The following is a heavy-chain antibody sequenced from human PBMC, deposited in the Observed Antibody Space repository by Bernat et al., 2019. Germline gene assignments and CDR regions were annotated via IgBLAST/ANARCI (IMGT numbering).Heavy chain of an antibody. CDR2: IYYSGST. D-gene: IGHD4-17*01. J-gene: IGHJ3*02. Sequence: QVQLQESGPGLVKPSETLSLTCTVSGGSISSYYWRWIRQPPGKGLEWIGYIYYSGSTNYNPSLKSRVTISVDTSKNQFSLKLSSVTAADTAVYYCARAHGDRDAFDIWGQGTMVTVSS. V-gene: IGHV4-59*01. CDR3: ARAHGDRDAFDI. CDR1: GGSISSYY.